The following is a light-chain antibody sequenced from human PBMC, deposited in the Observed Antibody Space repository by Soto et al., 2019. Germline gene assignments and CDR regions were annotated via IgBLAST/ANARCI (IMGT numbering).Light chain of an antibody. Sequence: EIVLTQSPGTLSLSPGERATLSCRASQSVSSSYLAWYQQKPGQAPRLLIYGASSRATGIPDRFSGSGSGTDLTLTISRLEPEDFAVYYCKQYGSSRWTFGQGTKVDIK. CDR3: KQYGSSRWT. CDR1: QSVSSSY. V-gene: IGKV3-20*01. CDR2: GAS. J-gene: IGKJ1*01.